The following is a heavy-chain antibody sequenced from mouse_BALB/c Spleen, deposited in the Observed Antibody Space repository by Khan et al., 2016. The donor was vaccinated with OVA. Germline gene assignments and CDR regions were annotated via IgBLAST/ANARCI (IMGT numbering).Heavy chain of an antibody. D-gene: IGHD2-3*01. Sequence: QVRLQQSGAELAKPGASVKMSCKASGYTFISYWMHWVKQRPGQGLEWIGYITPSTGYTEYNQKFKDQATLTSDKSSSTAYMQMSSLTSEDAAVYYCARAIVEGYPPFAYWGQGTLVTVSA. CDR1: GYTFISYW. CDR2: ITPSTGYT. J-gene: IGHJ3*01. V-gene: IGHV1-7*01. CDR3: ARAIVEGYPPFAY.